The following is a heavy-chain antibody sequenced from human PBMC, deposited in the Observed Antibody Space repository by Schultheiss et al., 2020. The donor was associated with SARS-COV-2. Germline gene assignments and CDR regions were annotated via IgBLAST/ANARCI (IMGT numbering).Heavy chain of an antibody. CDR1: GFTFSSYG. V-gene: IGHV3-30*03. Sequence: GGSLRLSCSASGFTFSSYGMHWVRQAPGKGLEWVAVISYDGSNKYYADSVKGRFTISRDNSKNTLYLQMSSLRAEDTAVYYCARGRTSWSLGVVDAWGQGTLVTVSS. D-gene: IGHD2-2*01. CDR3: ARGRTSWSLGVVDA. J-gene: IGHJ5*02. CDR2: ISYDGSNK.